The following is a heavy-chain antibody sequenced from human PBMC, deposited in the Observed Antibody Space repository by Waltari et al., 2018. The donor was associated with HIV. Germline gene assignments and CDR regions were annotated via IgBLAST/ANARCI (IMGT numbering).Heavy chain of an antibody. CDR1: GGTFSSYA. V-gene: IGHV1-69*01. CDR2: IIPIFGTA. D-gene: IGHD5-18*01. J-gene: IGHJ6*02. CDR3: ASGLQVDTLRGRPYYYYGMDV. Sequence: QVQLVQSGAEVKKPGSSVKVSCKASGGTFSSYAISWVRQAPGQGLEWMGGIIPIFGTANYAQKFQGRVTITADESTSTAYMELSSLRSEDTAVYYCASGLQVDTLRGRPYYYYGMDVWGQGTTVTVSS.